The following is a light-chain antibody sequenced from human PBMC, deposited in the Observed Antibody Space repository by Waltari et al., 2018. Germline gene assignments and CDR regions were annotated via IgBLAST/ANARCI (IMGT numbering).Light chain of an antibody. J-gene: IGKJ4*01. V-gene: IGKV3-11*01. CDR2: DAS. Sequence: EIVLTQSLVTLSLSPGERATLSCRATQSVSSYLAWYQQKPGQAPRLLIYDASNRATGIPARFSGSGSGTDFTLTISRLEPGDFAVYYCQQRSSWPLTFGGGTKVEIK. CDR3: QQRSSWPLT. CDR1: QSVSSY.